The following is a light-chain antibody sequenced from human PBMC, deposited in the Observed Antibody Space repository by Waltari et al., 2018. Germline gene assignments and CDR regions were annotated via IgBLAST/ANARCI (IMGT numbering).Light chain of an antibody. Sequence: QSALTQPASVSGSPGQSITISCTGSSNDVGTYNYVSWYQQPPGKAPKLIIFEVRHRPSGVSNRFSASKSGNKASLTISGLQTEDEADYYCSSYTSSSTLVFGGGTKVTVL. CDR2: EVR. CDR1: SNDVGTYNY. J-gene: IGLJ2*01. V-gene: IGLV2-14*01. CDR3: SSYTSSSTLV.